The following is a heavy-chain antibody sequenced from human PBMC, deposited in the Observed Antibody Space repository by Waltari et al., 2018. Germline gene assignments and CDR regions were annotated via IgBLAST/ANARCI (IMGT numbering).Heavy chain of an antibody. V-gene: IGHV3-53*01. CDR3: ARDTTSRERAGD. Sequence: VRLVESGGGLNHPGGSLRLSCAASGLSASNNYMPWVPQAPGKGLEWFSVIYTGEMTYYSDAVKGRLTISRDISKNMVYLQMNNLRAEDTALYYCARDTTSRERAGDWGQGTLVTVSS. CDR2: IYTGEMT. CDR1: GLSASNNY. D-gene: IGHD1-1*01. J-gene: IGHJ4*02.